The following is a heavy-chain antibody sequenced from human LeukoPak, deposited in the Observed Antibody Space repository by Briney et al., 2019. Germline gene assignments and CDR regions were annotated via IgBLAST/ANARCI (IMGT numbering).Heavy chain of an antibody. CDR2: ISSNSSYI. J-gene: IGHJ4*02. V-gene: IGHV3-21*01. D-gene: IGHD5-12*01. CDR1: GFTFSSYS. CDR3: ASGYSGYDSGY. Sequence: GGSLRLSCAASGFTFSSYSMNWVRQAPGKGLEWVSSISSNSSYIYYADSVKGRFTISRDNAKNSLYLQMNSLRAEDAAVYYCASGYSGYDSGYWGQGTLVTVSS.